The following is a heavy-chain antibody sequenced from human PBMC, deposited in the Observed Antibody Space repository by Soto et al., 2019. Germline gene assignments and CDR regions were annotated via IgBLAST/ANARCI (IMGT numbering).Heavy chain of an antibody. CDR3: ARVVPTQRFWEWYYRGSWFDP. CDR2: IIPIFGTA. Sequence: QVQLVQSGAEVKKPGSSVKVSCKASGGTFSSYAISWVRQAPGQGLEWMGGIIPIFGTANYAQKFQGRVTITADESTSTAYMELSSLRSEDTAVYYCARVVPTQRFWEWYYRGSWFDPWGQGTLVTVSS. V-gene: IGHV1-69*01. J-gene: IGHJ5*02. D-gene: IGHD3-3*01. CDR1: GGTFSSYA.